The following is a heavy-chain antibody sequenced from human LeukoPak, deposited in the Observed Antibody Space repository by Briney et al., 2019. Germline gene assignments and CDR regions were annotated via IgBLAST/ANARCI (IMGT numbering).Heavy chain of an antibody. J-gene: IGHJ4*02. CDR3: ARSEWGSGSYFDY. CDR2: ISSGGSTI. CDR1: GFTFSDNY. Sequence: GGSLRLSCAASGFTFSDNYMSWIRQAPGKGLEWVSYISSGGSTIYYADSVKGRFTISRDNAKNSLYLQMNSLRAEDTAVYYCARSEWGSGSYFDYWGQGTLVTVSS. V-gene: IGHV3-11*01. D-gene: IGHD3-10*01.